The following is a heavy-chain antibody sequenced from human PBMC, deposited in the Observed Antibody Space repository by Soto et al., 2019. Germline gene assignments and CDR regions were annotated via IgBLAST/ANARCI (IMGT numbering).Heavy chain of an antibody. CDR1: GFTFSSYA. CDR3: ARDPTLPEDTAMVAFDF. D-gene: IGHD5-18*01. J-gene: IGHJ4*02. Sequence: GGSLRLSCAASGFTFSSYAMHWVRQAPGKGLEWVAVISYDGSNKYYADSVKGRFTISRDNSKNTLYLQMNSLRAEDTAVYYCARDPTLPEDTAMVAFDFWGQGTLVTVSS. V-gene: IGHV3-30-3*01. CDR2: ISYDGSNK.